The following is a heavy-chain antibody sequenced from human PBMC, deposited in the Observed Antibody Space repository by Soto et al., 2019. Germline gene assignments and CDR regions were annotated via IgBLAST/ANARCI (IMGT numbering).Heavy chain of an antibody. D-gene: IGHD4-17*01. J-gene: IGHJ6*01. CDR1: GFTFSNYW. Sequence: EVQLVESGGGLVQPGGSLRLSCAASGFTFSNYWIHWVRQAPGKGLVWVSRIKGDGSRIDYADSVKGRFIISRDNAKNTVYVQMNSLGDEDAAVSYCARGLPGYYGKDVWGQGTTVTVSS. CDR3: ARGLPGYYGKDV. CDR2: IKGDGSRI. V-gene: IGHV3-74*01.